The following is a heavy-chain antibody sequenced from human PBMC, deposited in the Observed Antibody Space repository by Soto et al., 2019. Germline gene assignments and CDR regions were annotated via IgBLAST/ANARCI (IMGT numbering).Heavy chain of an antibody. V-gene: IGHV1-3*01. Sequence: VQLVQSGTEVKEPGASVRVSCKASGYTFTSHSLHWARQAPGQGLEWMGWIIVSYDRPRYAPQFQGRLTFETDRIGTTAYMHLTRLTPEDTAVYFCAREPEDGVPGDYWGQGTPVDVSS. D-gene: IGHD2-8*01. J-gene: IGHJ4*02. CDR2: IIVSYDRP. CDR1: GYTFTSHS. CDR3: AREPEDGVPGDY.